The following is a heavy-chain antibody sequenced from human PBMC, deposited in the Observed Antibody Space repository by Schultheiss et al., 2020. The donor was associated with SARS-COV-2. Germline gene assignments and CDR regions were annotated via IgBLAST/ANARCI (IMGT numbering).Heavy chain of an antibody. CDR3: AHSSSFADY. J-gene: IGHJ4*02. D-gene: IGHD6-6*01. V-gene: IGHV3-23*01. CDR2: ISGSGGST. CDR1: GFTFSSYA. Sequence: GGSLRLSCAASGFTFSSYAMSWVRQAPGKGLEWVSTISGSGGSTYYADSVKGRFTISRDNAKNSLYLQMNSLRAEDTAVYYCAHSSSFADYWGQGTLVTVSS.